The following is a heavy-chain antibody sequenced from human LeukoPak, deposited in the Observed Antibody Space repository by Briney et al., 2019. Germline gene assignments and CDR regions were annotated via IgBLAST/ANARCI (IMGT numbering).Heavy chain of an antibody. Sequence: SETLSLTCAVYGGSFSGYYWSWIRQPPGKGLEWIGEINHSGSTNYNPSLKSRVTISVDTSKNQFSLKLSSVTAADTAVYYCAHIMDTAMVTLPDDAFDIWGQGTMVTVSS. V-gene: IGHV4-34*01. J-gene: IGHJ3*02. CDR3: AHIMDTAMVTLPDDAFDI. CDR2: INHSGST. D-gene: IGHD5-18*01. CDR1: GGSFSGYY.